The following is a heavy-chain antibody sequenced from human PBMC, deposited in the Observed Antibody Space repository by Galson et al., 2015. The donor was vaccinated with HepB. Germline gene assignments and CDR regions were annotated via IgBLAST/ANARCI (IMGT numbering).Heavy chain of an antibody. CDR3: ARDCTNGVCPFDY. Sequence: CAISGDSASSNSAAWNWIRQSPSRGLEWLGRTYYRSKWYYDYAVSVKSRITIIPDTSRNQFSLQLSSVTPEDTAVYYCARDCTNGVCPFDYWGQGTLVTVSS. D-gene: IGHD2-8*01. V-gene: IGHV6-1*01. CDR2: TYYRSKWYY. CDR1: GDSASSNSAA. J-gene: IGHJ4*02.